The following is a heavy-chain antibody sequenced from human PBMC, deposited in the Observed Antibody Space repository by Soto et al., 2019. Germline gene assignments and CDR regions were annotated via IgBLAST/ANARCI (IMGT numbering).Heavy chain of an antibody. CDR3: ARGSSIAARPGYYGMDV. CDR1: GFTVSSNY. D-gene: IGHD6-6*01. Sequence: GGSLRLSCAASGFTVSSNYMSWVRQAPGKGLEWVSVIYSGGSTYYADSVKGRFTISRDNSKNTLYLQMNSLRAEDTAVYYCARGSSIAARPGYYGMDVWGQGTTVTVSS. CDR2: IYSGGST. V-gene: IGHV3-53*01. J-gene: IGHJ6*02.